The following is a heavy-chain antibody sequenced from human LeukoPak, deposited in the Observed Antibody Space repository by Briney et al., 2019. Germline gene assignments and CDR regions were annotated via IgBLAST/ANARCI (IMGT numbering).Heavy chain of an antibody. J-gene: IGHJ4*02. CDR2: NSAYNGDT. V-gene: IGHV1-18*01. Sequence: ASVKVSCKASGYTFTSYGIHWVRQARGQGGEWMGWNSAYNGDTRYAQKFQGRVTLTTDTSTSTAYMELRSLRSDDAAVYYCARGKGASPDYWGQGTLVTVSS. CDR3: ARGKGASPDY. D-gene: IGHD1-26*01. CDR1: GYTFTSYG.